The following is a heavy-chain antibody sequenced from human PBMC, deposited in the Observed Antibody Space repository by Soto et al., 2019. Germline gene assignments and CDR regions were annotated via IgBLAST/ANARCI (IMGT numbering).Heavy chain of an antibody. CDR2: IRSSSSYI. CDR3: ASAGKWPASDV. D-gene: IGHD5-12*01. Sequence: GGSLRLSCAASGFTFSSYGMHWVRQAPGKGLEWVSAIRSSSSYIYYADSVKGRFTISRDNAKNSLYLQMNSLRAEDTAVYYCASAGKWPASDVWGKGTTVTVSS. V-gene: IGHV3-21*01. CDR1: GFTFSSYG. J-gene: IGHJ6*04.